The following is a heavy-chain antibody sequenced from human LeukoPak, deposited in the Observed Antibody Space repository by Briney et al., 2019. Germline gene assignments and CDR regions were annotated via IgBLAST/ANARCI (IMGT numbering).Heavy chain of an antibody. D-gene: IGHD6-19*01. CDR2: ISSSSYI. CDR3: ARDSTSSGWYSDIDY. Sequence: GGSLRLSCAASGFTFSSYSMNWVRQAPGKGLEWVSSISSSSYINYADSVKGRFTISRDNAKNSLYLQMNSLRAEDTAVYYCARDSTSSGWYSDIDYWGQGTLVTVSS. J-gene: IGHJ4*02. V-gene: IGHV3-21*01. CDR1: GFTFSSYS.